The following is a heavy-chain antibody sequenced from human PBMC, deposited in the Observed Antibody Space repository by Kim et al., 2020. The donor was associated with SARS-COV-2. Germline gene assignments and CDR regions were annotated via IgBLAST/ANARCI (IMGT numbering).Heavy chain of an antibody. CDR1: GFTFGDYA. CDR2: IRSKAYGGTT. Sequence: GGSLRLSCTASGFTFGDYAMSWVRQAPGKGLEWVGFIRSKAYGGTTEYAASVKGRFTISRDDSKSIAYLQMNSLKIEDTAVYYCTRAHNIGRWAYYYYYYMDVWGQGTTVTVSS. D-gene: IGHD5-12*01. V-gene: IGHV3-49*04. J-gene: IGHJ6*03. CDR3: TRAHNIGRWAYYYYYYMDV.